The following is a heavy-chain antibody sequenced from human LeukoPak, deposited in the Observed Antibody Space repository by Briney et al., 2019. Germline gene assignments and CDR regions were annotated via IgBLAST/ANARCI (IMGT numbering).Heavy chain of an antibody. CDR3: ARDTQNYADDLVYYYYYMDM. J-gene: IGHJ6*03. CDR2: IYTTGNT. CDR1: AGFVISGSYY. V-gene: IGHV4-61*09. Sequence: ASESLSLTCTVSAGFVISGSYYSGWIRQPAGKGLQWIGHIYTTGNTNYNPSLKSRVTISIDTSKNQFSLKLSSVTAADSARYFCARDTQNYADDLVYYYYYMDMWGKGTTVTVSS. D-gene: IGHD4-17*01.